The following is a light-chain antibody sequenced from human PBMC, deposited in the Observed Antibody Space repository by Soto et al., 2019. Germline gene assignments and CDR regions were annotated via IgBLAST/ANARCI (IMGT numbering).Light chain of an antibody. CDR3: MQAVEVPYI. CDR2: LVS. V-gene: IGKV2-28*01. CDR1: QSLLHSDGNIY. J-gene: IGKJ2*01. Sequence: DIVMTQSPLSLPVTPGESASISCRSSQSLLHSDGNIYLDWYLQKPGQSPQLLIYLVSNRASGVPDRFSGSRSGTDFTLKISRVEAEDVGVYYCMQAVEVPYIFVQGTKLDIK.